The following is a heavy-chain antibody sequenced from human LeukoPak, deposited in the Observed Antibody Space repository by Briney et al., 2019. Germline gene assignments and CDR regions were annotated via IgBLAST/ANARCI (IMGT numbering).Heavy chain of an antibody. Sequence: SETLSLTCAVYGGSFSGYYWSWIRQPPGKGLEWIGEINHSGSTNYNPSLKSRVTISVDTSKNQFSLKLSSVTAADTAVYCCARGYSSSPDYWGQGTLVTVSS. CDR3: ARGYSSSPDY. D-gene: IGHD6-6*01. V-gene: IGHV4-34*01. J-gene: IGHJ4*02. CDR1: GGSFSGYY. CDR2: INHSGST.